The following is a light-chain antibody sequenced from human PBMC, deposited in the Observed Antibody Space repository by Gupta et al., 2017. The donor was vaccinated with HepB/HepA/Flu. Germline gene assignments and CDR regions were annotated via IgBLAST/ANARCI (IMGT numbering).Light chain of an antibody. Sequence: SYVLTQPPSVSVAPGKTATITCGGNNIGGKRVHWYQQKPGQAPVLVLYEDRDRPSGIPERVSGSNSGNTATLSISGVEAGEEADYYCQVWDSRSDNPKVFGGGTKLTVL. CDR1: NIGGKR. CDR3: QVWDSRSDNPKV. J-gene: IGLJ2*01. CDR2: EDR. V-gene: IGLV3-21*03.